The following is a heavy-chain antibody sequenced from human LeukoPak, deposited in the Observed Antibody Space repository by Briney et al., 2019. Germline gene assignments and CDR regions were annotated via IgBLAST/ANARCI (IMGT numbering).Heavy chain of an antibody. V-gene: IGHV4-34*01. CDR2: VNHSGST. CDR3: ARVVLRVSTLPWSDY. CDR1: GGSLSGYY. Sequence: SETLSLTCAVYGGSLSGYYWSWIRQPPGKGLEWIGEVNHSGSTNYNPSLKSRVTISVDTSKNQFSLKLSSVTAADTAVYYCARVVLRVSTLPWSDYWGQGTVVTVSS. D-gene: IGHD2/OR15-2a*01. J-gene: IGHJ4*02.